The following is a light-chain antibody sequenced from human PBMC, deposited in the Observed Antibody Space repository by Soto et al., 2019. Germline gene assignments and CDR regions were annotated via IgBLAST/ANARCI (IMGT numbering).Light chain of an antibody. CDR2: AAY. CDR3: QQYNRYPRT. CDR1: QGISTW. Sequence: DIQMTQFPSSLSASVGDRVNITCRASQGISTWLAWYQQKPERAPKSLIYAAYRLQSGVPPRFSGSGSETDFTLTISSLQPEDFATYYCQQYNRYPRTFGQGTKVEIK. V-gene: IGKV1D-16*01. J-gene: IGKJ1*01.